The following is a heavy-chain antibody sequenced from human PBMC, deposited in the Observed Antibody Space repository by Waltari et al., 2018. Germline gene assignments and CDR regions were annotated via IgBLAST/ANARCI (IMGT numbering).Heavy chain of an antibody. J-gene: IGHJ6*03. CDR3: ARIRGDYYYMDV. Sequence: QVQLQESGPGLVKPSETLSLTCTVSGGSISRYYWSWIRQPPGKGLEWIGYIYYSGSTNYNPSLKSRVTISVDTSKNQFSLKLSSVTAADTAVYYCARIRGDYYYMDVWGKGTTVTVSS. V-gene: IGHV4-59*01. CDR1: GGSISRYY. CDR2: IYYSGST. D-gene: IGHD3-3*01.